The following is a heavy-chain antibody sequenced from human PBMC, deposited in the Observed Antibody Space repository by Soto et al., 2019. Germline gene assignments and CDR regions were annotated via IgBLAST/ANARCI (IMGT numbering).Heavy chain of an antibody. CDR1: GFTFDDYA. J-gene: IGHJ5*02. V-gene: IGHV3-9*01. CDR3: SRVPTAHKIFAL. CDR2: SSWNSGSI. Sequence: GGSLRLSCAASGFTFDDYAMHWVRQAPGKGLEWVSGSSWNSGSIGYADSVKGRFTISRDNAKNSLYLQMNSLRDEDTAVYYCSRVPTAHKIFALLCQGTLVSVSS. D-gene: IGHD2-21*02.